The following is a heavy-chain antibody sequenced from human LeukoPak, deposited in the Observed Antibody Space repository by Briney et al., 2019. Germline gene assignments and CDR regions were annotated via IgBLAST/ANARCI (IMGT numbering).Heavy chain of an antibody. D-gene: IGHD2-2*01. Sequence: SETLSLTCTVSGGSISSYYWSWIRQPPGKGLEWIGYIYYSGSTNYNPSLKSRVTISVDTSKNQFSLKLSSVTAADTAVYYCARGPAAHAIQYWGQGTLVTVSS. V-gene: IGHV4-59*12. CDR2: IYYSGST. CDR3: ARGPAAHAIQY. J-gene: IGHJ1*01. CDR1: GGSISSYY.